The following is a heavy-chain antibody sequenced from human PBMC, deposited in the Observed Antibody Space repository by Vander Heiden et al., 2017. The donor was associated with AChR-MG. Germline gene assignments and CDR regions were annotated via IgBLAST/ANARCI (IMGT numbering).Heavy chain of an antibody. CDR2: IYYSGST. V-gene: IGHV4-30-4*01. CDR3: ARAPGEDSGYDLGHYYYYMDV. CDR1: GGSISSGDYY. J-gene: IGHJ6*03. Sequence: QVQLQESGPGLVKPSQTLSLTCTVSGGSISSGDYYWSWIRQPPGKGLEWIGYIYYSGSTYYNPSLKSRVTISVDTSKNQFSLKLSSVTAADTAVYYCARAPGEDSGYDLGHYYYYMDVWGKGTTVTVSS. D-gene: IGHD5-12*01.